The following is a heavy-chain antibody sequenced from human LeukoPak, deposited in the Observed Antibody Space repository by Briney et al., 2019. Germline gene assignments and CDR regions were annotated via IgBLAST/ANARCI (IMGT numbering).Heavy chain of an antibody. CDR1: GFTFCRYW. CDR2: VNPDGSSI. D-gene: IGHD3-16*01. CDR3: GRGGSYGDY. Sequence: PGGSLRLSCAASGFTFCRYWMHWVRQVPGKGLVWVSRVNPDGSSITYADSVKGRFTSSRDNAKNTLYLQMNRLRVEDTAVYYCGRGGSYGDYWGQGILVTVSS. V-gene: IGHV3-74*01. J-gene: IGHJ4*02.